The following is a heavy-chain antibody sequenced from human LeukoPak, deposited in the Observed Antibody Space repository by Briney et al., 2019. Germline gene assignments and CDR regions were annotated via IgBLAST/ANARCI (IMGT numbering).Heavy chain of an antibody. CDR1: GYTFTSYD. CDR2: INPNSGGT. D-gene: IGHD3-10*01. CDR3: ARVRFGELSLPAVSWFDP. J-gene: IGHJ5*02. V-gene: IGHV1-2*02. Sequence: ASVKVSCKASGYTFTSYDINWVRQATGQGLEWMGWINPNSGGTNYAQKFQGRVTMTRDTSISTAYMELSRLRSDDTAVYYCARVRFGELSLPAVSWFDPWGQGTLVTVSS.